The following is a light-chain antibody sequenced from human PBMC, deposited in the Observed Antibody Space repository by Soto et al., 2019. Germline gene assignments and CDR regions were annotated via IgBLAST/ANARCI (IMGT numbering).Light chain of an antibody. V-gene: IGLV2-14*03. CDR1: RSDVGGYKY. CDR3: TSYTCDRTVYV. J-gene: IGLJ1*01. CDR2: AVS. Sequence: SCPGTRSDVGGYKYVSWYQQHPGKAPQLMIYAVSNRPSGVSDLFSGSKSANTASLTISGLQAEDEADDPGTSYTCDRTVYVSRTGTKLT.